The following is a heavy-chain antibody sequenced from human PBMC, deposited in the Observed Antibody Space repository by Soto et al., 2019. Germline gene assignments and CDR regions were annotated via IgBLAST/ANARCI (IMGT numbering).Heavy chain of an antibody. V-gene: IGHV4-30-4*01. CDR2: IYYSGST. CDR1: GGSISSGDYY. J-gene: IGHJ4*02. CDR3: DSLITVTWSYFDY. Sequence: SETLSLTCTVSGGSISSGDYYWSWIRQPPGKGLEWIGYIYYSGSTYYNPSLKSRVTISVDTSKNQFSLKLSSVTAADTAVYYCDSLITVTWSYFDYWGQGTLVTVSS. D-gene: IGHD4-17*01.